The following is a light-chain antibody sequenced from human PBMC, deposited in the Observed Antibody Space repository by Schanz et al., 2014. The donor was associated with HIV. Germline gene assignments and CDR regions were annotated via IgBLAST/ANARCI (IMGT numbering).Light chain of an antibody. CDR3: AAWDDSLV. CDR1: TSNIGAGFD. Sequence: QSVLTQPPSVSGAPGQRITISCTGSTSNIGAGFDVHWYPQLPGAAPKLLIYQNINRPSGVPDRFSASKSGTSASLAISGLRSEDEGDYYCAAWDDSLVLGGGTKVTVL. J-gene: IGLJ2*01. CDR2: QNI. V-gene: IGLV1-40*01.